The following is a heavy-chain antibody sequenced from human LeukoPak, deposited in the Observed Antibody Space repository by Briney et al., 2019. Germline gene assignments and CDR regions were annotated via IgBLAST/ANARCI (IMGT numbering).Heavy chain of an antibody. CDR1: GFTFRSYG. J-gene: IGHJ1*01. Sequence: GGSLRLSCAASGFTFRSYGMRWVRQAPGKGLEWVAVISYDGSNKYYAASVKGRFTISRDNSKNTLYLQMNSLRAEDTAVYYCAKVGGVAEYFQHWGQGTLVTVFS. CDR2: ISYDGSNK. V-gene: IGHV3-30*18. D-gene: IGHD3-16*01. CDR3: AKVGGVAEYFQH.